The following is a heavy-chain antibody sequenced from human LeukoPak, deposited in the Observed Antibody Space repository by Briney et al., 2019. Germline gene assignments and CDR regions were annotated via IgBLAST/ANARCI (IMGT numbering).Heavy chain of an antibody. J-gene: IGHJ4*02. Sequence: GGSLRLSCAASGFTFSSYSMNWVRQAPGKGLEWVSSISSSSSYIYYADSVKGRFTISRDNAKNSLYLQMNSLRAEDTAVYYCARDGFLISYYYDSSGYHLDYWGQGTLATVSS. CDR2: ISSSSSYI. CDR1: GFTFSSYS. V-gene: IGHV3-21*01. CDR3: ARDGFLISYYYDSSGYHLDY. D-gene: IGHD3-22*01.